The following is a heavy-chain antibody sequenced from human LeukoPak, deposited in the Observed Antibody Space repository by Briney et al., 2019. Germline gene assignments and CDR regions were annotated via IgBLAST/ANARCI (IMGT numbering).Heavy chain of an antibody. CDR1: GFTFSTYA. V-gene: IGHV3-30*04. Sequence: PGGSLRLSCAASGFTFSTYAMHWVRQAPGKGLEWVAVISYDGSNKYYADSVKGRFTISRDNSKNTLYLQMNSLRAEDTAVYYCARERGYYDSSGYYDVGFDYWGQGTLVTVSS. CDR2: ISYDGSNK. CDR3: ARERGYYDSSGYYDVGFDY. D-gene: IGHD3-22*01. J-gene: IGHJ4*02.